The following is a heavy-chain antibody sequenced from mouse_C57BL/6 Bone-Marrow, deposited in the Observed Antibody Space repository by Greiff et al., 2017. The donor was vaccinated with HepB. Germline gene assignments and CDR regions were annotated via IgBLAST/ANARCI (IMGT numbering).Heavy chain of an antibody. Sequence: EVQLQQSGAELVRPGASVKLSCTASGFNIKDGYMHWVKQRPEQGLEWIGWIDPENGDTEYASKFQGKATITADTSSNTAYLQLSSLTSEDTAVYYCSLYYYGSSPFDDWGQGTTLTGSS. CDR2: IDPENGDT. CDR1: GFNIKDGY. J-gene: IGHJ2*01. D-gene: IGHD1-1*01. CDR3: SLYYYGSSPFDD. V-gene: IGHV14-4*01.